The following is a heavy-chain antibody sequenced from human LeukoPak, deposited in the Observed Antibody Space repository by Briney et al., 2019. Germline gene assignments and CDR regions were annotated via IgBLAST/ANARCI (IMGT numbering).Heavy chain of an antibody. CDR3: ARHSTFFGVVIIKGRVRGPFDY. Sequence: SGTLSLTCAVSGGSMSRSNWWSWVRQPPGKGLEWIGDIHHSGSPNYNPSLKSRVTMSVDKSKNQFSLKLSSVAAADTAVYYCARHSTFFGVVIIKGRVRGPFDYWGQGALVTVSS. CDR2: IHHSGSP. J-gene: IGHJ4*02. D-gene: IGHD3-3*01. V-gene: IGHV4-4*02. CDR1: GGSMSRSNW.